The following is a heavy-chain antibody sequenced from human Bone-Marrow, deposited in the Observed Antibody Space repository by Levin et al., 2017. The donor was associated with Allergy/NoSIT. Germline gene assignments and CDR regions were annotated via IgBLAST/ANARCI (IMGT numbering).Heavy chain of an antibody. CDR3: ASIVVVPAATSYYYYYYMDV. D-gene: IGHD2-2*01. CDR1: GGSISSGDYY. Sequence: KASETLSLTCTVSGGSISSGDYYWSWIRQPPGKGLEWIGYIYYSGSTYYNPSLKSRVTISVDTSKNQFSLKLSSVTAADTAVYYCASIVVVPAATSYYYYYYMDVWGKGTTVTVSS. J-gene: IGHJ6*03. V-gene: IGHV4-30-4*01. CDR2: IYYSGST.